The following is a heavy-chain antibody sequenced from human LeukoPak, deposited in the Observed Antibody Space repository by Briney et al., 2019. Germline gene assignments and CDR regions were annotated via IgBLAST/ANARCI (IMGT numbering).Heavy chain of an antibody. CDR1: GYTFTSYD. CDR3: ARGPRSFDFWSGYYDTFDY. Sequence: ASVTVSCTASGYTFTSYDINWVRQATGQGLEWMGWMNPNSGNTGYAQKFQGRVTMTRNTSISTAYMELSSLRSEDTAVYYCARGPRSFDFWSGYYDTFDYWGQGTLVTVSS. J-gene: IGHJ4*02. D-gene: IGHD3-3*01. V-gene: IGHV1-8*01. CDR2: MNPNSGNT.